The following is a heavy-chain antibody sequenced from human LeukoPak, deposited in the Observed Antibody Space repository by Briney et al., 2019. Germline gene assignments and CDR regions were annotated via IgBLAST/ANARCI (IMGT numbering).Heavy chain of an antibody. V-gene: IGHV1-8*01. CDR3: ARDPGYCSGGSCVVFDY. CDR2: MNPNSGNT. Sequence: ASVKVSCKASGYTFTSYDINWVRQATGQGLEWMGWMNPNSGNTGYAQKFQGRVTMTRNTSISTAYMELSSLRSEDTAVYYCARDPGYCSGGSCVVFDYWGQGTLVTVSS. CDR1: GYTFTSYD. J-gene: IGHJ4*02. D-gene: IGHD2-15*01.